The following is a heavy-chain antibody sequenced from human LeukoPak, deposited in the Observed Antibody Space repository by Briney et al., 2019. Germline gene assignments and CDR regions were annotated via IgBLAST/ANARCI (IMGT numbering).Heavy chain of an antibody. V-gene: IGHV3-7*01. CDR2: IKQDGSEK. CDR3: ARAPRKNSGSYYFDY. Sequence: GGSLRLSCAASGFTFSDYYMSWIRQAPGKGLEWVANIKQDGSEKYYVDSVKGRFTISRDNAKNSLYLQMNSLRAEDTAVYYCARAPRKNSGSYYFDYWGQGTLVTVSS. CDR1: GFTFSDYY. D-gene: IGHD1-26*01. J-gene: IGHJ4*02.